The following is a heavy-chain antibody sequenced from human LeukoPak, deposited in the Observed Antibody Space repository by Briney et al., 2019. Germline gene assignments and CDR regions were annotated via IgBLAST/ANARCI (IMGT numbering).Heavy chain of an antibody. V-gene: IGHV3-48*01. CDR1: GFTFTIFG. CDR2: IDARSGIT. J-gene: IGHJ3*02. CDR3: ARTYDFGRGPPGDAFDN. Sequence: GGSLRLSCTASGFTFTIFGLNWVRQAPGKGPEWVSYIDARSGITYYADSVQGRFTLSRDNARESVFLQMDSLRVDDTAVYYCARTYDFGRGPPGDAFDNWGPGTWVIVSS. D-gene: IGHD3-3*01.